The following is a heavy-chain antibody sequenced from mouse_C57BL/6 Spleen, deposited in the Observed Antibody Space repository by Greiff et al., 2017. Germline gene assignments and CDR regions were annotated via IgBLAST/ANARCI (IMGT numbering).Heavy chain of an antibody. CDR3: AGGAYYYSSGPCAMGY. J-gene: IGHJ4*01. V-gene: IGHV1-18*01. Sequence: VQLQQSGPELVKPGASVKIPCKASGYTFTDYNMDWVKQSHGQSLEWIGDINPNNGGTIYNQKFKGKATLTVDKSSSTANMELRSRTSEDTAVYYWAGGAYYYSSGPCAMGYWGQGTAVTVSS. CDR2: INPNNGGT. CDR1: GYTFTDYN. D-gene: IGHD1-1*01.